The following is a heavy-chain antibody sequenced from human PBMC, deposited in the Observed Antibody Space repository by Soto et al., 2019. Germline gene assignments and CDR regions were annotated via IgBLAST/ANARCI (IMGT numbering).Heavy chain of an antibody. CDR2: IYYGGST. CDR1: GGSVSSGSYY. Sequence: SETLSLTCTVSGGSVSSGSYYWSWIRQPPGKGLEWIGYIYYGGSTNYNPSLKSRVTISVDTSKNQFSLKLSSVTAADTAVYYCARGVVPILSGYYGQPGNYVMDVCGQGTTVTVYS. V-gene: IGHV4-61*01. J-gene: IGHJ6*02. CDR3: ARGVVPILSGYYGQPGNYVMDV. D-gene: IGHD3-9*01.